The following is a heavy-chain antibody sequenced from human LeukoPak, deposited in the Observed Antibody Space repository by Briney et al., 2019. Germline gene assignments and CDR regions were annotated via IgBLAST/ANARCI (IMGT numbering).Heavy chain of an antibody. J-gene: IGHJ6*03. D-gene: IGHD6-13*01. CDR2: ISAYNGNT. CDR1: SYTFTSYG. V-gene: IGHV1-18*01. Sequence: ASVKVSCKASSYTFTSYGISWVRQAPGQGLEWMGWISAYNGNTNYAQKLQGRVTMTTDTSTSTAYMELRSLRSDDTAVYYCARETVYSSSWYGYYYYYMDVWGKGTTVTVSS. CDR3: ARETVYSSSWYGYYYYYMDV.